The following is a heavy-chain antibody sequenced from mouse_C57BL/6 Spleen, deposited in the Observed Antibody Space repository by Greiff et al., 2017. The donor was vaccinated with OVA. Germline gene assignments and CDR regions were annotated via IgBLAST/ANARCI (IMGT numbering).Heavy chain of an antibody. D-gene: IGHD2-4*01. Sequence: QVQLQQSGAELVRPGASVTLSCKASGYTFTDYEMHWVKQTPVHGLEWIGAIDPETGGTAYNQKFKGKAILTADKSSSTAYMELRSLTSEDSAVYYCTIYYDAWFAYWGQGTLVTVSA. J-gene: IGHJ3*01. CDR3: TIYYDAWFAY. CDR1: GYTFTDYE. V-gene: IGHV1-15*01. CDR2: IDPETGGT.